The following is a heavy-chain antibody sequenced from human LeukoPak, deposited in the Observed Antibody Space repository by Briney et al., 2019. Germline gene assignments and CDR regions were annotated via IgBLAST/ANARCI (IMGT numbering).Heavy chain of an antibody. CDR1: VRSISSGDYY. Sequence: PSEPLSLTCTVSVRSISSGDYYWSWIRQPPAKGLDWIGYIYYSRSTYYNPSLKSRLTISVDTSKNQFSLKLSSVTAADTAVYYCARDRSYGEANAFDIWGQGTMVTVSS. CDR2: IYYSRST. CDR3: ARDRSYGEANAFDI. V-gene: IGHV4-30-4*01. J-gene: IGHJ3*02. D-gene: IGHD4-17*01.